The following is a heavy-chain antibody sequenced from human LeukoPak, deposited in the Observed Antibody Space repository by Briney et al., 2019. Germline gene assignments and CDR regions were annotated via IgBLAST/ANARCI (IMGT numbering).Heavy chain of an antibody. D-gene: IGHD3-22*01. CDR3: ARGLTYYYDSSGLTNY. CDR2: MNPNSGNT. J-gene: IGHJ4*02. Sequence: ASVKVSCKASGYTFTSYDINWVRQATGQGLEWMGWMNPNSGNTGYAQKFQGRVTMTRNTSISTAYMELSSLRSEDTAVYYCARGLTYYYDSSGLTNYWGQRTLVTVSS. V-gene: IGHV1-8*01. CDR1: GYTFTSYD.